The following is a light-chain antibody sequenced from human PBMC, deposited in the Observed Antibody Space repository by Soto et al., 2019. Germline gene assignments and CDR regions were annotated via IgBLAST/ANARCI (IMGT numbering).Light chain of an antibody. CDR2: QDT. CDR1: KLGDKY. CDR3: QAWDTSTVV. V-gene: IGLV3-1*01. Sequence: SYELTQPPSVSVSPGQTASITCSGDKLGDKYASWYQLKPGQSPVLVIYQDTKRPSGIPERFSGSNSGTTATLSISGTQAMDEADYYCQAWDTSTVVFGGGTKHTVL. J-gene: IGLJ2*01.